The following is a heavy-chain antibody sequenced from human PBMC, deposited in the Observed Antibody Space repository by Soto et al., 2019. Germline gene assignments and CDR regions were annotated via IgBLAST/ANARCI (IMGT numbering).Heavy chain of an antibody. D-gene: IGHD3-10*01. CDR2: TYYRSKWYN. J-gene: IGHJ4*02. Sequence: SQTLSLTCAISGDSVSSNSAAWNWIRQSPSRGLEWLGRTYYRSKWYNDYAVSVKSRITINPDTSKNQFSLQLNSVTPEDTAVYYCARETFITMVRGVSNTFDYWGRGTLVTVSS. CDR1: GDSVSSNSAA. CDR3: ARETFITMVRGVSNTFDY. V-gene: IGHV6-1*01.